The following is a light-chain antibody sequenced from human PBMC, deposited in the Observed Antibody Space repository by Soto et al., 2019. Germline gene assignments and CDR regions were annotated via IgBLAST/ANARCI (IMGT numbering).Light chain of an antibody. J-gene: IGLJ7*01. CDR1: TSDVDDYNF. Sequence: QSVLTQPAYVSGSPGQLITISCTGTTSDVDDYNFVSWYQQHPGKAPKLMIYDVSSRPSGVSHRFSGSKSGNTASLTISGIQAEDEADYYCSSYASSNTLLFGGGTQPTVL. CDR2: DVS. V-gene: IGLV2-14*01. CDR3: SSYASSNTLL.